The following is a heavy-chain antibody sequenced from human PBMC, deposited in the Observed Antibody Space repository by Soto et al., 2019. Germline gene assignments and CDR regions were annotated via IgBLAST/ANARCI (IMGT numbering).Heavy chain of an antibody. CDR3: ARGAPAECGGSCYFPDAFDI. V-gene: IGHV4-61*01. Sequence: QVQLQESGPGLVKPSETLSLTCTVSGGSVSSGSYYWSWIRQPPGKGLEWIGYIYYSGSTNYNPSLNSRVTISVDTSKNPFSLKLSSVTAADTAVYYCARGAPAECGGSCYFPDAFDIWGQGTMVTVSS. CDR2: IYYSGST. D-gene: IGHD2-15*01. CDR1: GGSVSSGSYY. J-gene: IGHJ3*02.